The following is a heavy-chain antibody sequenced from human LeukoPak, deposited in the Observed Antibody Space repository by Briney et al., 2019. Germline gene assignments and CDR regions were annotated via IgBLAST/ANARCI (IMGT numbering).Heavy chain of an antibody. V-gene: IGHV3-74*01. CDR1: GFTFTDYG. J-gene: IGHJ4*02. Sequence: GGSLRLSCAATGFTFTDYGMHWVRQAPGKGLVWVSIINTNTRGTYYADSVKGRFTISRDNAKNTLYLQMNSLSAEHTAVYYCARAGAYHFDNWGQGTLVTVSS. CDR3: ARAGAYHFDN. CDR2: INTNTRGT. D-gene: IGHD3-16*01.